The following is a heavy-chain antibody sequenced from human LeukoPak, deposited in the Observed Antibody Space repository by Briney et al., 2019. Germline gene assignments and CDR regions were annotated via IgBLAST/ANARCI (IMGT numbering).Heavy chain of an antibody. CDR3: AREVTTLSIYGMDV. J-gene: IGHJ6*02. Sequence: GGSLRLSCTASGFTFSDYWMSWVRQTPEKGLEWVANIKQDGSEKVYLDSVKGRFTISRDNAKNMLYLQMNSLRAEDTAVYSCAREVTTLSIYGMDVWGQGTTVTVSS. CDR2: IKQDGSEK. D-gene: IGHD4-17*01. V-gene: IGHV3-7*05. CDR1: GFTFSDYW.